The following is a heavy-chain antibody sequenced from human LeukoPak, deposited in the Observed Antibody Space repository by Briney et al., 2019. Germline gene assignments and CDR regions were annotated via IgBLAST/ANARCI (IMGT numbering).Heavy chain of an antibody. CDR2: IYHSGST. J-gene: IGHJ4*02. CDR3: ARPLNAVAGTYDY. V-gene: IGHV4-38-2*02. CDR1: GYSISSGYY. Sequence: SETLSLTCTVSGYSISSGYYWGWIRQPPGKGLEWIGSIYHSGSTYYSPSLKSRVTISVDTSKNQFSLKLSSVTAADTAVYYCARPLNAVAGTYDYWGQGTLVTVSS. D-gene: IGHD6-19*01.